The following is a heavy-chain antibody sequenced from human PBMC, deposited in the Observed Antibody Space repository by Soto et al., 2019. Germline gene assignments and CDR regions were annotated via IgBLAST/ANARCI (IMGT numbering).Heavy chain of an antibody. CDR3: AGAIVVVPAAPLDYYYYYMDV. J-gene: IGHJ6*03. D-gene: IGHD2-2*01. CDR1: GGSFSGYY. CDR2: INHSGST. Sequence: SETLSLTCAVYGGSFSGYYWSWIRQPPGKGLEWIGEINHSGSTNYNPSLKSRVTISVDTSKNQFSLKLSSVTAADTALYYCAGAIVVVPAAPLDYYYYYMDVWGKGTTVTVSS. V-gene: IGHV4-34*01.